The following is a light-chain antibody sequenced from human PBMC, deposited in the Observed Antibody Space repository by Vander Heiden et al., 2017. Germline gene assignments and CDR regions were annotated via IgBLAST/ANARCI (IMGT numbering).Light chain of an antibody. CDR1: QSLLHSNRYNY. J-gene: IGKJ4*01. Sequence: DLVMTQSSRRLSVPPGEQASISCRSSQSLLHSNRYNYLDWYLQKPGQSPQLLNYLVSNRASGVPDRFICRCSGTDFTLNVSRVEAEDFGVYYCRQALQTPLTFGGGTKVEIK. CDR2: LVS. V-gene: IGKV2-28*01. CDR3: RQALQTPLT.